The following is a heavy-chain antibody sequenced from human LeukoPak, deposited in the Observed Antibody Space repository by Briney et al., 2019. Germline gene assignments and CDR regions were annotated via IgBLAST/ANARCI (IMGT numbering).Heavy chain of an antibody. CDR2: IYWNDDK. J-gene: IGHJ4*02. Sequence: SGPTLVNPTQTLTLTCTFSGFSLRTGGVRVGWIRQPPGKALEWLALIYWNDDKRYSPSLKSRLTITKDTSKNQVVLTVTNMDPVDTATYYCARSYGSIGYPSFDYWGQGTLVTVSS. V-gene: IGHV2-5*01. D-gene: IGHD3-22*01. CDR1: GFSLRTGGVR. CDR3: ARSYGSIGYPSFDY.